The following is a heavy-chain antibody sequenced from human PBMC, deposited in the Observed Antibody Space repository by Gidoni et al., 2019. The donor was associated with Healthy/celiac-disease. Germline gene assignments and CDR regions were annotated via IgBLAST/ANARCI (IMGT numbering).Heavy chain of an antibody. CDR1: GLTFVDYT. V-gene: IGHV3-43*01. J-gene: IGHJ1*01. D-gene: IGHD4-17*01. CDR2: ISWDGGST. Sequence: EVQLVESGGVVVQPGGSLRLSCAASGLTFVDYTSHWVRQAPGRGLEWVSLISWDGGSTYYADSVKGRFTISRDNSKNSLYLQMNSLRTEDTALYYCAKGDYGDYYSAEYFQHWGQGTLVTVSS. CDR3: AKGDYGDYYSAEYFQH.